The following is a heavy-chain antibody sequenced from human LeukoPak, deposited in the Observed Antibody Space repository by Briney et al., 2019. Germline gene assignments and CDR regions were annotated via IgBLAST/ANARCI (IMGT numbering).Heavy chain of an antibody. CDR2: MYYTGST. J-gene: IGHJ3*02. CDR1: GGSISSDH. D-gene: IGHD1-26*01. Sequence: SETLSLTCTVSGGSISSDHWNWIRQPPGKGLEWIGYMYYTGSTNYNPSLKSRVSISLGASTNEFSLKLTSVTAADTAVYYCARGLSETSWDPRTNSFVICGQGTMVTVSS. CDR3: ARGLSETSWDPRTNSFVI. V-gene: IGHV4-59*01.